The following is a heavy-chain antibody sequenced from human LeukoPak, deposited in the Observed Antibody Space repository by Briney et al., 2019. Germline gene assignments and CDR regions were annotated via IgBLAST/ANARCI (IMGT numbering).Heavy chain of an antibody. J-gene: IGHJ4*02. CDR3: ARVNDFWSGYYGSDY. CDR2: MNPNSGNT. D-gene: IGHD3-3*01. V-gene: IGHV1-8*03. CDR1: GYTFTSYD. Sequence: GASVKVSCKASGYTFTSYDINWVRQATGQGLEWMGWMNPNSGNTGYAQKFQGRVTITRNTSISTAYMELSSLRSEDTAVYYCARVNDFWSGYYGSDYWGQGTLVTVSS.